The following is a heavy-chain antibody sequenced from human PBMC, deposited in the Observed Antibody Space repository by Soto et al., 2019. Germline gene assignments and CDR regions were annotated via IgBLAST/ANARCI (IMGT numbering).Heavy chain of an antibody. D-gene: IGHD2-15*01. CDR2: RYYSGTA. J-gene: IGHJ5*02. CDR3: ARLSVADWFDP. Sequence: QVHLQESGPGLVKPSETLSFTCTVSGGSISSDYWTWVRQPPGKGLEWIGYRYYSGTAKYNSSLKSRVTISVDTSKNQFYLKLSSVTVADTAVYYCARLSVADWFDPWGQGIQVTVSS. V-gene: IGHV4-59*01. CDR1: GGSISSDY.